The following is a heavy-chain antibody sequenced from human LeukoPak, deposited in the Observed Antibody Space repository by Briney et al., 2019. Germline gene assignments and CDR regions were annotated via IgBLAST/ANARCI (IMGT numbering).Heavy chain of an antibody. CDR3: ASHHLYSSSSSLDY. Sequence: GGSLRLSCAASGFTFSSYSMNWVRQAPGKGLEWVSSISSSSSYIYYADSVKGRFTISRDNAKNSLYLQMNSLRAEGTAVYYCASHHLYSSSSSLDYWGREPWSPSPQ. V-gene: IGHV3-21*01. J-gene: IGHJ4*02. D-gene: IGHD6-13*01. CDR2: ISSSSSYI. CDR1: GFTFSSYS.